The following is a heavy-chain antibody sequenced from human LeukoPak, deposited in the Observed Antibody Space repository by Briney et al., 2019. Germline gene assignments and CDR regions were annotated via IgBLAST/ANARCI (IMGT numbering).Heavy chain of an antibody. D-gene: IGHD2-2*01. Sequence: SGPTLVNPTQTLTLTCTFSGFSLSTSGVGVGWIRQPPGKALEWLAVIYWNDDKRYSPSLKSRLTITKDTSKNQVVLTMTNMDPVDTATYYCAHIGVVPAAISAYFDYWGQGTLVTVSS. CDR3: AHIGVVPAAISAYFDY. J-gene: IGHJ4*02. CDR1: GFSLSTSGVG. CDR2: IYWNDDK. V-gene: IGHV2-5*01.